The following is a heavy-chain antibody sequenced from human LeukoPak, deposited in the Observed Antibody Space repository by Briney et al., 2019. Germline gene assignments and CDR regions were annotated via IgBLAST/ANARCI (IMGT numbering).Heavy chain of an antibody. CDR1: GGSISSSSYY. V-gene: IGHV4-39*01. CDR3: ARGITMVRGVIITPFDY. J-gene: IGHJ4*02. CDR2: IYYSGST. Sequence: SETLSLTCTVSGGSISSSSYYWGWLRQPPGKGLEWIGSIYYSGSTYYNPARKSRVTISVDTAKNQSSLKLSSVTAADTAVYHCARGITMVRGVIITPFDYWGQGTLVTVSS. D-gene: IGHD3-10*01.